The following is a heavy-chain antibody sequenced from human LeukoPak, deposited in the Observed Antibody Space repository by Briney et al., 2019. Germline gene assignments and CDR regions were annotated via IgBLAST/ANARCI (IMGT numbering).Heavy chain of an antibody. D-gene: IGHD3/OR15-3a*01. CDR2: IKQDGSET. CDR1: GFTFNNYW. J-gene: IGHJ4*02. CDR3: ARGLQDWFPTPPDY. V-gene: IGHV3-7*01. Sequence: PGGSLRLSCAASGFTFNNYWMTWVRLAPGKGLEWVANIKQDGSETYYVDSVKGRFTISRDNAKNSLYLQMNSLRAEDTAVYYCARGLQDWFPTPPDYWGQGTLVTVSS.